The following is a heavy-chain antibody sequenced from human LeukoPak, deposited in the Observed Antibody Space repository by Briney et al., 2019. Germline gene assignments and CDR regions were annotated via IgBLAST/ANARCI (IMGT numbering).Heavy chain of an antibody. V-gene: IGHV4-4*07. D-gene: IGHD6-13*01. Sequence: SETLSLTCTVSGGSISSYYWSWIRQPAGKGLEWIGRIYTSGSTNYNPSLKSRVTMSVDTSKNQFSLKLSSVTAADTAVYYCAGGYSSSWSDYYYMDVWGKGTTVTISS. J-gene: IGHJ6*03. CDR2: IYTSGST. CDR1: GGSISSYY. CDR3: AGGYSSSWSDYYYMDV.